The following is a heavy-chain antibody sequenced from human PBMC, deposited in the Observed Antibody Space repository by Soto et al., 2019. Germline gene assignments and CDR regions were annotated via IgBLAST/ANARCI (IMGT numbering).Heavy chain of an antibody. Sequence: QVQLQQWGAGLLKPSETLSLTCAVYGGSFSGYYWIWIRQPPGKGLEWIGEINHSGSTNYNPSLKSRVTISVDTSKNQCSLKLGSVTAADTAVYYWARGPCRSTSCYVGAPNWFGPWGQGTLVPVSS. J-gene: IGHJ5*02. CDR3: ARGPCRSTSCYVGAPNWFGP. CDR1: GGSFSGYY. V-gene: IGHV4-34*01. CDR2: INHSGST. D-gene: IGHD2-2*01.